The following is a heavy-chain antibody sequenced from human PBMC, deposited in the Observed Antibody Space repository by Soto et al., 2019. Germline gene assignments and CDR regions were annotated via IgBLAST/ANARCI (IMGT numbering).Heavy chain of an antibody. Sequence: TLSLPCTFSGGSISSGGYYWRSTRQHPGKGLEWIGYIYYSGSTYYNPALKSRVTISVDTSKNQFSLKLSSVTAADTAVYYCARTSYDSSGTAADPWGQGTLVTVSS. CDR2: IYYSGST. V-gene: IGHV4-31*03. CDR1: GGSISSGGYY. J-gene: IGHJ5*02. CDR3: ARTSYDSSGTAADP. D-gene: IGHD3-22*01.